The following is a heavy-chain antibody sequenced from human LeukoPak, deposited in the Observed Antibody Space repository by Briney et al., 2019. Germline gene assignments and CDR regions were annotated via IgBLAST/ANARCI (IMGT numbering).Heavy chain of an antibody. CDR1: GGSISSYY. CDR3: ARDVAAADYFDY. D-gene: IGHD6-13*01. Sequence: SETLSLTCTVPGGSISSYYWSWIRQPPGKGLEWIGYIYYSGSTNYNPSLKSRVTISVDTSKNQFSLKLSSVTAADTAVYYCARDVAAADYFDYWGQGTLVTVSS. V-gene: IGHV4-59*01. J-gene: IGHJ4*02. CDR2: IYYSGST.